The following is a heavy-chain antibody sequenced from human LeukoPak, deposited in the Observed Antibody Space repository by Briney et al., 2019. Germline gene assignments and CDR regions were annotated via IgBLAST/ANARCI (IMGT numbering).Heavy chain of an antibody. CDR2: IYYSGCT. J-gene: IGHJ4*02. CDR1: GGSISSSSYY. CDR3: ARSGLGPGGNSEFDY. V-gene: IGHV4-39*07. D-gene: IGHD4-23*01. Sequence: SETLSLTSTVSGGSISSSSYYWGWIRQPPGKGLEWIGSIYYSGCTYYNPSLKGRVNISVDTSKNQFSLKLSSVTAADTAVYYCARSGLGPGGNSEFDYWGQGTLVTVSS.